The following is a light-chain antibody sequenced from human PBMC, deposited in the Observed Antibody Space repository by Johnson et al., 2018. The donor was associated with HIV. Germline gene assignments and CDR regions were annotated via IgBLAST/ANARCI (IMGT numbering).Light chain of an antibody. CDR3: AAWDDSLNEYV. CDR1: TSNIGNNY. J-gene: IGLJ1*01. CDR2: ENN. V-gene: IGLV1-51*01. Sequence: QAALTQPPSVSAAPGQKVTISCSGGTSNIGNNYVSWYQQLPGTAPKLLIYENNKRPSGIPDRFTGSKSGTSASMAISGLQGEDEAEYYCAAWDDSLNEYVFGTGTKVTVL.